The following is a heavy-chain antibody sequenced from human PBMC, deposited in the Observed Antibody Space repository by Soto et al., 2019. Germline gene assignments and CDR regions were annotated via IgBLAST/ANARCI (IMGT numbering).Heavy chain of an antibody. CDR3: ARDRVVVAATSDYYGMDV. D-gene: IGHD2-15*01. Sequence: PGGSLRLSCAASGFTVSSNYMSWVRQAPGKGLEWVSVIYSGGSTYYADSVKGRFTISRDNSKNTLYLQMNSLRAEDTAVYYCARDRVVVAATSDYYGMDVWGQGTTVTVSS. J-gene: IGHJ6*02. CDR2: IYSGGST. V-gene: IGHV3-53*01. CDR1: GFTVSSNY.